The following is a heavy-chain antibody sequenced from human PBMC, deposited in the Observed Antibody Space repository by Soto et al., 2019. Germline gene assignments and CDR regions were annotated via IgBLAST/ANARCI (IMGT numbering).Heavy chain of an antibody. J-gene: IGHJ4*02. V-gene: IGHV3-21*01. D-gene: IGHD6-13*01. CDR1: GFTFSSYS. CDR2: ISSSSSYI. Sequence: GGSLRLSCAASGFTFSSYSMNWVRQAPGKGLEWVSSISSSSSYIYYADSVKGRFTISRDNAKNSLYLQMNSLRAEDTAVYYCARDGQQLVRGFDYWGQGTLVTVSS. CDR3: ARDGQQLVRGFDY.